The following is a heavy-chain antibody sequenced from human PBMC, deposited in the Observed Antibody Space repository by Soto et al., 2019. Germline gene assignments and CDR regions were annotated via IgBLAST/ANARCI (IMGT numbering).Heavy chain of an antibody. CDR1: GYSFTDYH. J-gene: IGHJ6*02. CDR3: ARGDSTDCSNGVCSLFYNHEMYV. V-gene: IGHV1-2*04. CDR2: INPKSGGT. D-gene: IGHD2-8*01. Sequence: SVKPSCKASGYSFTDYHIHWVRQAPGQGLEWLGRINPKSGGTSTAQKFQGWVTMTTDTSISTASMELTRLTSDDTAIYYCARGDSTDCSNGVCSLFYNHEMYVWGQ.